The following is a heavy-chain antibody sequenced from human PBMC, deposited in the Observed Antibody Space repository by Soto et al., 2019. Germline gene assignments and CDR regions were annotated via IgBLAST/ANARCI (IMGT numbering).Heavy chain of an antibody. J-gene: IGHJ4*02. Sequence: PGGSLRLSCAASGFAFSSYAMSWVRQAPGKGLEWVSAISGSGGSTYYADSVKGRFTISRDNSKNTLYLQMNSLRAEDTAVYYCAKARLAVAGTPDYFDYWGQGTLVTVSS. CDR2: ISGSGGST. V-gene: IGHV3-23*01. CDR1: GFAFSSYA. CDR3: AKARLAVAGTPDYFDY. D-gene: IGHD6-19*01.